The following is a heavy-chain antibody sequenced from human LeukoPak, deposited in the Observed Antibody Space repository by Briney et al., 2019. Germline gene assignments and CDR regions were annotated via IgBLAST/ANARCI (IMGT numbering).Heavy chain of an antibody. V-gene: IGHV1-46*01. J-gene: IGHJ4*02. CDR3: ARGQGERYYDILTGYYTPTRPFDY. CDR2: INPSGGST. CDR1: GYTFTIYY. Sequence: GASVKVSCKASGYTFTIYYMHWVRQAPGQGLEWMGIINPSGGSTSYAQKFQGRVTMTRDTSTSTVYMELSSLRSEDTAVYYCARGQGERYYDILTGYYTPTRPFDYWGQGTLVTVSS. D-gene: IGHD3-9*01.